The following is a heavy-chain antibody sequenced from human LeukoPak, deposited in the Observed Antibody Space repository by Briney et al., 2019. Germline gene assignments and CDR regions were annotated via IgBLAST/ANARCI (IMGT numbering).Heavy chain of an antibody. CDR2: IRTDGTTT. CDR3: ARSFGWHFDL. V-gene: IGHV3-48*03. CDR1: GFTFSGSE. J-gene: IGHJ2*01. Sequence: GGSLRLCCTASGFTFSGSEMSWVRQTPGKGLEWLSNIRTDGTTTYYADSVKGRFTISRDNAENSLYLQMDRLRPDDTALYYCARSFGWHFDLWGRGTLVTVSS. D-gene: IGHD3-16*01.